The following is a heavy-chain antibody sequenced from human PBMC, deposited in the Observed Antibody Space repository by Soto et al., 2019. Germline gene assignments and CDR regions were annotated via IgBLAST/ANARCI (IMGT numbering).Heavy chain of an antibody. V-gene: IGHV4-59*01. J-gene: IGHJ5*02. CDR1: GGSISSYY. D-gene: IGHD4-17*01. CDR3: ARSLSYGDYAEYNWFDP. Sequence: SETLSLTCTVSGGSISSYYWSWIRQPPGKGLEWIGYIYYSGSTNYNPSLKSRVTISVDTSKNQFSLKPSSVTAADTAVYYCARSLSYGDYAEYNWFDPWGQGTLVTVSS. CDR2: IYYSGST.